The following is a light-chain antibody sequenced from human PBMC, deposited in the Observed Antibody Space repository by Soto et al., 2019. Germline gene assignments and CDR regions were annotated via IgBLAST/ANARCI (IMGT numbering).Light chain of an antibody. V-gene: IGLV2-14*01. CDR2: EVS. CDR3: SSYTNSSTLVG. CDR1: SSDVGGYNF. J-gene: IGLJ2*01. Sequence: QSALTQPASVSGSPGQSITISCTGTSSDVGGYNFVSWYQHHPGKAPKLIIYEVSNRPSGVSNRFSASKSGNTASLTISGLQAEDEAEYYCSSYTNSSTLVGFGGGTKVTVL.